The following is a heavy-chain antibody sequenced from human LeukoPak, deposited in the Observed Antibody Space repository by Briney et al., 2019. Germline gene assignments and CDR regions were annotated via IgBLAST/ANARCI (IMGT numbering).Heavy chain of an antibody. J-gene: IGHJ4*02. CDR1: GFTFSSYA. D-gene: IGHD1-26*01. CDR3: ARELVGATGPPRHPVDY. Sequence: GGSLRLSCAASGFTFSSYAMHWVRQAPGKGLEYVSAISSNGGSTYYANSVKGRFTISRDNSKNTLYLQMGCLRAEDMAVYYCARELVGATGPPRHPVDYWGQGTLVTVSS. V-gene: IGHV3-64*01. CDR2: ISSNGGST.